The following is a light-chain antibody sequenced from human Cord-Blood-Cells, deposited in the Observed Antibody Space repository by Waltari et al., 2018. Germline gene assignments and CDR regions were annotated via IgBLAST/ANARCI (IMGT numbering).Light chain of an antibody. CDR3: SSYTSSSTLVV. Sequence: QSALTQPASASGSPGQSLPISCNVTSSHVRGYNDVSCYQQHPGKAPKLMIYDVSNRPSGVSNRFSGSKSGNTASLTISGLQAEDEADYYCSSYTSSSTLVVFGGGTKLTVL. J-gene: IGLJ2*01. CDR2: DVS. CDR1: SSHVRGYND. V-gene: IGLV2-14*01.